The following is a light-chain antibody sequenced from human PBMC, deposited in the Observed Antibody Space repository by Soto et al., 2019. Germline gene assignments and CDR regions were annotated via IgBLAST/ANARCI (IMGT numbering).Light chain of an antibody. J-gene: IGKJ2*01. CDR3: LHRNAYSYT. V-gene: IGKV1-5*03. CDR2: KAS. CDR1: QSIDYY. Sequence: DVQITQSPSTLSASVGDRATITCRASQSIDYYLAWYQQKPGKAPKLLIYKASSLEGGVPSRFSGSGSGTEFTLTISSLQPDDFATYFCLHRNAYSYTFGQGTKLDIK.